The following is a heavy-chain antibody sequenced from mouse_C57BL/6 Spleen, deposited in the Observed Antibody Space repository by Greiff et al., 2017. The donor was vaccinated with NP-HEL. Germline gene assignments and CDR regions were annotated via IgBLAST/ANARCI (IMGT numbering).Heavy chain of an antibody. CDR3: AREADYYGSSYGAMDY. CDR2: INPSNGGT. J-gene: IGHJ4*01. V-gene: IGHV1-53*01. CDR1: GYTFTSYW. Sequence: QVQLQQPGTELVKPGASVKLSCKASGYTFTSYWMHWVKQRPGQGLEWIGNINPSNGGTNYNEKFKSKATLTVDKSSSTAYMQLSSLTSEDSAVYYCAREADYYGSSYGAMDYWGQGTSVTVSS. D-gene: IGHD1-1*01.